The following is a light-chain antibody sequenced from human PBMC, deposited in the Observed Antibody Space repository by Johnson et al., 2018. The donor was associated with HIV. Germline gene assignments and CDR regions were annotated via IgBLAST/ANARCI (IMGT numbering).Light chain of an antibody. CDR2: DNN. Sequence: QSVLTQPPSVSAAPGQKVTISCSGSSSNIGNNYVSWYQQIPGTVPKLLIYDNNKRPSGIPDRFSGSKSGTSATLGITGLQTGDEADYYCGTWDSSLSAYVFGTGTKVTVL. CDR3: GTWDSSLSAYV. V-gene: IGLV1-51*01. J-gene: IGLJ1*01. CDR1: SSNIGNNY.